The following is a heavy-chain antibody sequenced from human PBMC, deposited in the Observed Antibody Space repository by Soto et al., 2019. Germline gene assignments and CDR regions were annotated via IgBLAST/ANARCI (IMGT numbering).Heavy chain of an antibody. D-gene: IGHD2-2*01. Sequence: PGGSLRVSCAASGFTFSSYAMSWVRQAPGKGLEWVSAISGSGGSTYYADSVKGRFTISRDNSKNTLYLQMNSLRAEDTAVYYCAKDRGCSSTSCYSHYFDYWGQGTLVTVSS. J-gene: IGHJ4*02. V-gene: IGHV3-23*01. CDR2: ISGSGGST. CDR1: GFTFSSYA. CDR3: AKDRGCSSTSCYSHYFDY.